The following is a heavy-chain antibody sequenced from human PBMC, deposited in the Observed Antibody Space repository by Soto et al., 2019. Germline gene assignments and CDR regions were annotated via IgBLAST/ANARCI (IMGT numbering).Heavy chain of an antibody. CDR3: ARGGNGSGSYSHYYGMDV. CDR2: ISYDGSNK. J-gene: IGHJ6*02. D-gene: IGHD3-10*01. CDR1: GFTFSSYA. V-gene: IGHV3-30-3*01. Sequence: PGGSLRLSCAASGFTFSSYAMHWVRQAPGKGLEWVAVISYDGSNKYYADSVKGRFTISRDNSKNTLYLQMNSLRAEDTAVYYCARGGNGSGSYSHYYGMDVWGQGTTVTVSS.